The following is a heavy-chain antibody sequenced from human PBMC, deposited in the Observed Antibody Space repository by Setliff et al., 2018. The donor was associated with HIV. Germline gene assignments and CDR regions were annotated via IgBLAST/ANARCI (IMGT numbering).Heavy chain of an antibody. V-gene: IGHV4-38-2*01. CDR3: ATVDGTRYLDY. Sequence: PSETLSLTCAVSGYSIRSGYYWGWIRQSPGKGLEWIGTMFRTWTSYYNPSLTSRVTISQDTSKNQFSLELTSVTAADTAVYYCATVDGTRYLDYWGQGKLVTVSS. D-gene: IGHD1-1*01. CDR1: GYSIRSGYY. CDR2: MFRTWTS. J-gene: IGHJ4*02.